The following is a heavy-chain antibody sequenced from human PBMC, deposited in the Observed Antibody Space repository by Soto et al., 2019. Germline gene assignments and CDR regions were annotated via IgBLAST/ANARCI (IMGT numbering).Heavy chain of an antibody. Sequence: QVQLVESGGGVVQPGRSLRLSCAASGFTFSSYGMHWVRQAPGKGLEWVAVIWYDGSNKYYADSVKGRFTISRDNSKNTLYLQMNSLRAEDTAVYYCARVLSQISPYGMDVWGQGTTVTVSS. CDR2: IWYDGSNK. CDR3: ARVLSQISPYGMDV. J-gene: IGHJ6*02. CDR1: GFTFSSYG. D-gene: IGHD3-3*01. V-gene: IGHV3-33*01.